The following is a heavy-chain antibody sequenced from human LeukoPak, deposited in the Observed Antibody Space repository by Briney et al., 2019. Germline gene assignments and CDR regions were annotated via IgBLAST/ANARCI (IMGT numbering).Heavy chain of an antibody. CDR1: GGTFSSYA. J-gene: IGHJ4*02. CDR3: ARGGYYDSSGYYAGY. V-gene: IGHV1-69*04. Sequence: SLKVSSKASGGTFSSYAISWVRQAPGQGLEWMGRIIPILGIANYAQKFQGRVTITADKSTSTAYMELSSLRSEDTAVYYCARGGYYDSSGYYAGYWGQGTLVTVSS. CDR2: IIPILGIA. D-gene: IGHD3-22*01.